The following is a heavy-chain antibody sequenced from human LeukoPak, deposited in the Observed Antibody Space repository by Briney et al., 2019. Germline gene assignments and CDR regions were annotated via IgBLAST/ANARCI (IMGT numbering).Heavy chain of an antibody. V-gene: IGHV3-21*01. CDR3: ARYVGSTSLDY. CDR1: GFTFSNYG. J-gene: IGHJ4*02. D-gene: IGHD1-26*01. CDR2: ISTSSSFI. Sequence: GGSLRLSCAASGFTFSNYGMNWVRQAPGKGLEWVSSISTSSSFIYCADSVKGRFTISRDNAKNSLYLQMNSLRAEDTAIYFCARYVGSTSLDYWGQGTLVTVSS.